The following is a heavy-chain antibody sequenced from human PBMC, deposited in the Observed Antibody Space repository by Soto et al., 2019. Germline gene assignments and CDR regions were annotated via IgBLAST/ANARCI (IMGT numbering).Heavy chain of an antibody. CDR2: VYYRGRS. V-gene: IGHV4-39*01. J-gene: IGHJ4*02. CDR3: VSQRTTVTTQAYFDY. CDR1: GGSVTNSSYC. D-gene: IGHD4-4*01. Sequence: SETLSLTCTVSGGSVTNSSYCCFCIRQSPGNGLELIGSVYYRGRSYSKSSVKSRVTISVDTSKNQFSLNLNSVTASDTAVYFCVSQRTTVTTQAYFDYWGPGALVTVSS.